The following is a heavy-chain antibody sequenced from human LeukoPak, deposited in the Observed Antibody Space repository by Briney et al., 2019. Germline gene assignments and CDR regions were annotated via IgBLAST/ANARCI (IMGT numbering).Heavy chain of an antibody. Sequence: SETLSLTCAVCGGSFSGYYWSWIRQPPGKGLEWIGEINHSGSTNYNPSLKSRVTISVDTSKNQFSLKLSSVTAADTAVYYCARERGRSGWYTYWGQGTLVTVSS. CDR1: GGSFSGYY. CDR3: ARERGRSGWYTY. V-gene: IGHV4-34*01. D-gene: IGHD6-19*01. CDR2: INHSGST. J-gene: IGHJ4*02.